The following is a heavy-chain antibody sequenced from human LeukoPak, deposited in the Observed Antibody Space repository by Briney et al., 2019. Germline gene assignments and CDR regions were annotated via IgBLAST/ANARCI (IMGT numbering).Heavy chain of an antibody. V-gene: IGHV1-69*13. D-gene: IGHD3-3*01. Sequence: ASVKVSCKTSGGTFRNYGFTWVRQAPGQGLEWMGGIIPIFGTGKYAQKFQGRVTVIADEFTSTAYMELSSLRSEDTAVYYCARARPYYDFWSGYSPWGQGTLVTVSS. CDR3: ARARPYYDFWSGYSP. CDR2: IIPIFGTG. CDR1: GGTFRNYG. J-gene: IGHJ5*02.